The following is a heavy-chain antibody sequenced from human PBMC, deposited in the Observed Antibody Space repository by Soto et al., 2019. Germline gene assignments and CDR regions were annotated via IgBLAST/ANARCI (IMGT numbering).Heavy chain of an antibody. CDR1: GDSISSYY. CDR3: ARVAYDSSGYYYWEVGRDNWFDP. D-gene: IGHD3-22*01. Sequence: SETLSLTCTVSGDSISSYYWSWIRQPPGKGLEWIGYIYYSGSTNYNPSLKSRVTISVDTSKNQFSLKLSSVTAADTAVYYCARVAYDSSGYYYWEVGRDNWFDPWGQGTLVTVS. CDR2: IYYSGST. V-gene: IGHV4-59*01. J-gene: IGHJ5*02.